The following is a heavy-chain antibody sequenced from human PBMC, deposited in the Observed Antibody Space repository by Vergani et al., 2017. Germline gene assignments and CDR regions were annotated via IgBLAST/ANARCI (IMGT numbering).Heavy chain of an antibody. D-gene: IGHD5-12*01. V-gene: IGHV5-51*01. CDR3: ARHRRRYGGYAGRELDY. Sequence: EVQLVQSGAEVKKPGESLKISCKGSGYSFTSYWIDWVRQMPGKGLEWMGIIYPGDSDTRYSPSFQGQVTISADKSISTAYLQWSSLKASDTAMYYCARHRRRYGGYAGRELDYWGQGTLVTVSS. J-gene: IGHJ4*02. CDR1: GYSFTSYW. CDR2: IYPGDSDT.